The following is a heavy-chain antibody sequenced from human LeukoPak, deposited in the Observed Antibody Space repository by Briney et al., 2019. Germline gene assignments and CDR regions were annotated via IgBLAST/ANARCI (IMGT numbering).Heavy chain of an antibody. D-gene: IGHD3-22*01. V-gene: IGHV4-31*03. CDR2: IYYSGST. Sequence: SETLSLTCTVTGGSISSGGYYWSWIRQHPGKGLEWIGYIYYSGSTYYNPSLKSRVTISVDTSKNQFSLKLSSVTAADTAVYYCARGTYYYDSSGYYFDYWGQGTLVTVSS. CDR1: GGSISSGGYY. CDR3: ARGTYYYDSSGYYFDY. J-gene: IGHJ4*02.